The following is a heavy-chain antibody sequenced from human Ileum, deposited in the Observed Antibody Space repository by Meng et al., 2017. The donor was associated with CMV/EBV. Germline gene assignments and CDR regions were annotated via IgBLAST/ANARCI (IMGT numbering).Heavy chain of an antibody. CDR2: ISSSDHMT. J-gene: IGHJ4*02. Sequence: AAYGLSFSDYYMGWIRRVQGKGLGWVSYISSSDHMTYYVDSVKGRFTISRDNAKNSLYLQMTSLRAEDTAVYSCAGEQRRNYGVPDFWGQGTLVTVSS. D-gene: IGHD1-7*01. CDR1: GLSFSDYY. V-gene: IGHV3-11*04. CDR3: AGEQRRNYGVPDF.